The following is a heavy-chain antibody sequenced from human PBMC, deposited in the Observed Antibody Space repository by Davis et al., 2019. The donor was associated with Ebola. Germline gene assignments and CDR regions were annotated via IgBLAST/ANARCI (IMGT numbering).Heavy chain of an antibody. D-gene: IGHD5-18*01. CDR2: ISGSGGST. CDR1: GFTFSSYA. V-gene: IGHV3-23*01. J-gene: IGHJ6*02. CDR3: ARDLGYSYGYDHYYGMDV. Sequence: PGGSLRLSCAASGFTFSSYAMSWVRQAPGKGLEWVSAISGSGGSTYYADSVKGRFTISRHNSKNTLYLQMNSLRAEDTAVYYCARDLGYSYGYDHYYGMDVWGQGTTVTVSS.